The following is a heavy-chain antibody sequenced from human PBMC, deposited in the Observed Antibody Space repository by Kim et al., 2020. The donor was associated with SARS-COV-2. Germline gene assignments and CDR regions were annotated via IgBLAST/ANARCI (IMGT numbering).Heavy chain of an antibody. Sequence: YVDSVKGLFTISRDNAKNSLYLQMHSLRAEDTAVYYCARDRGGESIGMDVWGQGTTVTVS. V-gene: IGHV3-7*03. D-gene: IGHD2-21*01. J-gene: IGHJ6*02. CDR3: ARDRGGESIGMDV.